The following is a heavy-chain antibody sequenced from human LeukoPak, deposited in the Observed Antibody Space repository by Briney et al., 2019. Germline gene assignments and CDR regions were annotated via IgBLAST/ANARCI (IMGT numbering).Heavy chain of an antibody. J-gene: IGHJ4*02. CDR1: GFTFSSYA. Sequence: GGSLRLSCAASGFTFSSYAMSWVRQAPGKGLEWVSAISGSGGSTYYADSVKGRFTISRGNSKNTLYLQMNSLRAEDTAVYYCAKALRFLEWLFGYWGQGTLVTVSS. CDR2: ISGSGGST. V-gene: IGHV3-23*01. D-gene: IGHD3-3*01. CDR3: AKALRFLEWLFGY.